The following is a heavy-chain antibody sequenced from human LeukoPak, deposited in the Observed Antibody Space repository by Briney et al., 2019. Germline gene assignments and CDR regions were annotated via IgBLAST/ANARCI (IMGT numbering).Heavy chain of an antibody. J-gene: IGHJ4*02. CDR1: GYTFTSYD. V-gene: IGHV1-8*03. CDR3: ARDGIAVAGSFGY. D-gene: IGHD6-19*01. CDR2: MNPNSGNT. Sequence: ASVKVSCKASGYTFTSYDINWVRQATGQGLEWMGWMNPNSGNTGYAQKFQGRVTITRNTSISTAYMELSSLRSEDTAVYYCARDGIAVAGSFGYWGQGTLVTVSS.